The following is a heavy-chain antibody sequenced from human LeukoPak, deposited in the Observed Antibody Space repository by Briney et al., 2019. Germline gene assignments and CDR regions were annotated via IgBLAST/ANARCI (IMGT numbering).Heavy chain of an antibody. J-gene: IGHJ4*02. D-gene: IGHD3-3*01. Sequence: GASVKVSCTASGYTFTSYYMHWVRQAPGQGLEWMGIINPSGGSTSYAQKFQGRVTMTRDTSTSTVYMELSSLRSEDTAVYYCARSYYDFWSGYYALGYWGQGTLVTVSS. CDR2: INPSGGST. CDR3: ARSYYDFWSGYYALGY. CDR1: GYTFTSYY. V-gene: IGHV1-46*01.